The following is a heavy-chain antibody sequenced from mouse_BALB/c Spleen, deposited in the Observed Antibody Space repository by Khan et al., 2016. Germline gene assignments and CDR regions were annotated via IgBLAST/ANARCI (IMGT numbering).Heavy chain of an antibody. V-gene: IGHV9-3-1*01. D-gene: IGHD1-1*01. J-gene: IGHJ3*01. CDR3: ARPDYGSSRGFAY. Sequence: QIQLVQSGPELKKPGETVRISCKASGYTFTNYGMNWVKQAPGKGLKWMGWINTYTGEPTYADDFKGRFAFSLETSASTAYLQINNRKHEDTATYFCARPDYGSSRGFAYWGQGTLATVSA. CDR2: INTYTGEP. CDR1: GYTFTNYG.